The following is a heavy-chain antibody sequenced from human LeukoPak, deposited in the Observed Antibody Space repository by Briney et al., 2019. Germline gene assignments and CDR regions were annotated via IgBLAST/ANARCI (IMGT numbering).Heavy chain of an antibody. CDR2: IYYSGST. CDR1: GGSISSYY. Sequence: SETLSLTCTVSGGSISSYYWSWIRQPPGKGLEWIGYIYYSGSTNYNPSLKSRVTISVDTSKNQFSLKLSSVTAADTAVYYCARVPDYYDSSGYYNAHAFDIWGQGTMVTVSS. CDR3: ARVPDYYDSSGYYNAHAFDI. D-gene: IGHD3-22*01. V-gene: IGHV4-59*01. J-gene: IGHJ3*02.